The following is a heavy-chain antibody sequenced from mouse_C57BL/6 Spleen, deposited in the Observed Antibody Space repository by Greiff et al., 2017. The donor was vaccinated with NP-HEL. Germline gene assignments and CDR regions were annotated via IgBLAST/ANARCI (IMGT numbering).Heavy chain of an antibody. Sequence: EVHLVESGGGLVKPGGSLKLSCAASGFTFSSYAMSWVRQTPEKRLEWVATISDGGSYTYYPDNVKGRFTISRDNAKNNLYLQMSHLKSEDTAMYYCAREGYYYGSSYDAMDYWGQGTSVTVSS. CDR2: ISDGGSYT. J-gene: IGHJ4*01. D-gene: IGHD1-1*01. V-gene: IGHV5-4*01. CDR3: AREGYYYGSSYDAMDY. CDR1: GFTFSSYA.